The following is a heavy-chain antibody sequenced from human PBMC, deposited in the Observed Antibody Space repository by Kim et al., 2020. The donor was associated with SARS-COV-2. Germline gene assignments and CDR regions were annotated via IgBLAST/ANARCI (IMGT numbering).Heavy chain of an antibody. CDR1: GGTFSSYA. V-gene: IGHV1-69*13. D-gene: IGHD3-10*01. Sequence: SVKVSCKASGGTFSSYAISWVRQAPGQGLEWMGGIIPIFGTANYAQKFQGRVTITADESTSTAYMELSSLRSEDTAVYYCARSMVRETRTTNYYYYYGMDVWGQGTTVTVSS. CDR2: IIPIFGTA. CDR3: ARSMVRETRTTNYYYYYGMDV. J-gene: IGHJ6*02.